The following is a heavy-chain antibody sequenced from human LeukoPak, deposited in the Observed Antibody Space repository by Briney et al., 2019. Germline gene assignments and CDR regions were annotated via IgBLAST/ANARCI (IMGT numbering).Heavy chain of an antibody. V-gene: IGHV4-34*01. D-gene: IGHD2-21*02. CDR1: GGSFSGYY. Sequence: SETLSLTCAVYGGSFSGYYWSWIRQPPGKGLEWIGEINHSGSTNYNPSLKSRVTISVDTSKNQFSLKLSSVTAADAAVYYCATMTIPAYCGGDCYSHNWFDPWGQGTLVTVSS. CDR3: ATMTIPAYCGGDCYSHNWFDP. J-gene: IGHJ5*02. CDR2: INHSGST.